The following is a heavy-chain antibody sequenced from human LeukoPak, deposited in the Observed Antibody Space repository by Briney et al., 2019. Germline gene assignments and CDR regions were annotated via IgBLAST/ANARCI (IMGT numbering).Heavy chain of an antibody. CDR3: ARDTSEVGGSFDL. CDR1: GFTFSTYN. Sequence: GGSLRLSCAASGFTFSTYNMNWVRQAPGKGLEWVANIKQDGSEKYYVDSVKGRFTISRDNAKNSLYLQMNSLRAEDTAVYYCARDTSEVGGSFDLWGRGTLVTVSS. J-gene: IGHJ2*01. CDR2: IKQDGSEK. D-gene: IGHD1-26*01. V-gene: IGHV3-7*01.